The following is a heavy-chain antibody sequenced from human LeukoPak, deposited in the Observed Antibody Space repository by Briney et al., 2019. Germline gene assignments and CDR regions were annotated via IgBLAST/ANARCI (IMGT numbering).Heavy chain of an antibody. CDR2: IHTSGTT. CDR1: GGSISSGSYY. Sequence: PSETLSLTCSVSGGSISSGSYYWSWIRQPAGTGLEWIGRIHTSGTTYYNPSLKSRVSISVDTSKNQFSLRLNSVTAADTAVYYCTRESGNTFVRGARYYSFYMDVWGTGTTVTVSS. D-gene: IGHD3-10*01. J-gene: IGHJ6*03. CDR3: TRESGNTFVRGARYYSFYMDV. V-gene: IGHV4-61*02.